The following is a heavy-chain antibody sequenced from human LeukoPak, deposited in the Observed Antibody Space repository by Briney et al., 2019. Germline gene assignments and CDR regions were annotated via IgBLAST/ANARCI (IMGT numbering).Heavy chain of an antibody. CDR1: GFTFSSYW. Sequence: GGSLRLSCAASGFTFSSYWMSWVRQAPGKGLEWVANIKQDGSEKYYVDSVKGRFTISRDNAKNSLYLQMNSLRAEDTAVYYCARGYDILTGYYGKYNWFDPWGQGTLVTVSS. D-gene: IGHD3-9*01. CDR2: IKQDGSEK. V-gene: IGHV3-7*02. CDR3: ARGYDILTGYYGKYNWFDP. J-gene: IGHJ5*02.